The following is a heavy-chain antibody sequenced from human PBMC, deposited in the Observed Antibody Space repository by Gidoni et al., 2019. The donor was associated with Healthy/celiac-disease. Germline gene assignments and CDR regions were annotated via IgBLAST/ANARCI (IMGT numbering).Heavy chain of an antibody. CDR3: ARSSLSSGWYAGPGTGSFYDY. J-gene: IGHJ4*02. D-gene: IGHD6-19*01. CDR1: GFTFRSYD. Sequence: EVQLVESGGGLVQPGGSLRLSCAASGFTFRSYDMPWVRQATGKGLDWVSPIATAGDPYYLVSVNVRFTISRENANTSLYLQFNSLRAGDTAVYYCARSSLSSGWYAGPGTGSFYDYWGQGTLVTVSS. V-gene: IGHV3-13*05. CDR2: IATAGDP.